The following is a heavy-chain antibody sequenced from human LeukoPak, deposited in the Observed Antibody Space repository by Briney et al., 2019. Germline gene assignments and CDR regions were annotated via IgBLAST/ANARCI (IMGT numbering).Heavy chain of an antibody. Sequence: SETLSLTCAVYGGSFSGYYWSWIRQPPGKGLEWIGYIYYSGSTNYNPSLKSRVTISVDTSKNQFSLKLSSVTAADTAVYYCAGHYDSSGYYGYFDYWGQGTLVTVSS. V-gene: IGHV4-59*08. D-gene: IGHD3-22*01. CDR1: GGSFSGYY. CDR2: IYYSGST. J-gene: IGHJ4*02. CDR3: AGHYDSSGYYGYFDY.